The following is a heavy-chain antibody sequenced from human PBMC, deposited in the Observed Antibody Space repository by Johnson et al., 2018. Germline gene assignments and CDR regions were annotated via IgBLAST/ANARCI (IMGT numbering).Heavy chain of an antibody. D-gene: IGHD4-23*01. CDR3: VRDYGANSFWYFDL. V-gene: IGHV3-66*02. CDR2: IDSDGRT. J-gene: IGHJ2*01. Sequence: VQLQESGGGLVQPGGSLRLSCAGSGFTINDNFMSWVRQAPGKGLEWVSLIDSDGRTYYADSVRGRFTISRDNSMNTLFLQMNSLRDEDTAVYYCVRDYGANSFWYFDLWGRGTLVTVSS. CDR1: GFTINDNF.